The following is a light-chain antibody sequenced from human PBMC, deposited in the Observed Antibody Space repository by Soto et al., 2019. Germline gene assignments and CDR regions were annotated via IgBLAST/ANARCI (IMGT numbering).Light chain of an antibody. Sequence: QSVLSQPASVSGSPGQSITISCTGTSSDVGGFEDVSWYQHQPGKAPKLIIYDVTKRPSGVSNRFSGSKSGNTASLTISGIQAEDEGDYYCGSITNSSTSVFGTGTKLTVL. V-gene: IGLV2-14*01. CDR3: GSITNSSTSV. J-gene: IGLJ1*01. CDR1: SSDVGGFED. CDR2: DVT.